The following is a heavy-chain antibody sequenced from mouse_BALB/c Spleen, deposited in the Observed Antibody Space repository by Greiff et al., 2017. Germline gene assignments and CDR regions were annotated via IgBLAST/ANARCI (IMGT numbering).Heavy chain of an antibody. Sequence: QVQLQQSGAELARPGASVKMSCKASGYTFTSYTMHWVQQRPGQGLEWIGYINPSSGYTNYNQKFKDKATLTADKSSSTAYMQLSSLTSEDSAVYDCANQDSAGSMDYWGQGTAVTVSA. D-gene: IGHD3-2*01. CDR1: GYTFTSYT. CDR2: INPSSGYT. V-gene: IGHV1-4*01. CDR3: ANQDSAGSMDY. J-gene: IGHJ4*01.